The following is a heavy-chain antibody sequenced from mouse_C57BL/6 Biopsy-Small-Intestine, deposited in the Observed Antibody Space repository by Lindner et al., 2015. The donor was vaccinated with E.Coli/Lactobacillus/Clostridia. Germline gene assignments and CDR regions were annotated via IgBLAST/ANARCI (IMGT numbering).Heavy chain of an antibody. D-gene: IGHD2-1*01. J-gene: IGHJ4*01. Sequence: VQLQESGAELARPGASVKLSCKASGYTFTSYGISWAKQRTGQGLEWIGEIYPRSGNTYYNEKFKGKATLTADKSSSTAYMELRSLTSEDSAVYFCARSGNYYAMDYWGQGTSVTVSS. V-gene: IGHV1-81*01. CDR1: GYTFTSYG. CDR3: ARSGNYYAMDY. CDR2: IYPRSGNT.